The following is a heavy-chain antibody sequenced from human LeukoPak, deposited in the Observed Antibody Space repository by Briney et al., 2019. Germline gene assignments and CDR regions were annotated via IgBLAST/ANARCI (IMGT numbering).Heavy chain of an antibody. J-gene: IGHJ6*03. CDR2: ISSSGSTI. Sequence: PGRSLRLSCAASGFTFSDYYMSWIRQAPGKGLEWVSYISSSGSTIYYADSVKGRFTISRDNAKNSLYLQMNSLRAEDTAVYYCARDSDYGDTRGGYYYYMDVWGKGTTVTVSS. CDR1: GFTFSDYY. V-gene: IGHV3-11*01. D-gene: IGHD4-17*01. CDR3: ARDSDYGDTRGGYYYYMDV.